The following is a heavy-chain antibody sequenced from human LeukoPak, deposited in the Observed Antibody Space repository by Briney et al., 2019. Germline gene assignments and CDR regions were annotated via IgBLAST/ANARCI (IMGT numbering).Heavy chain of an antibody. V-gene: IGHV1-2*02. D-gene: IGHD2/OR15-2a*01. CDR1: GFTFTDHY. CDR2: IGPHSTFT. J-gene: IGHJ4*02. CDR3: VREGEGPLSKDFDY. Sequence: ASMRVSCKSSGFTFTDHYIHWVRQGPGQGLEWMGYIGPHSTFTSSPQEFQGRVTMTRDASMSTAYMELTRLTSDDTAVYYCVREGEGPLSKDFDYWGQGTLVTVSS.